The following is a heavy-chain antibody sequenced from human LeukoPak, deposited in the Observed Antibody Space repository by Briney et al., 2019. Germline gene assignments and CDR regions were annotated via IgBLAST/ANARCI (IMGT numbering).Heavy chain of an antibody. J-gene: IGHJ4*02. D-gene: IGHD3-22*01. Sequence: GGSLRLSCAASGFTVSSNYMSWVRQAPGKGLEWVSVIYSGGSTYYADSVKGRFTISRDNSRNTLYLHMNSLRAEDTAVYYCARDHQYYDSSGYYRIFDYWGQGTLVTVSS. CDR2: IYSGGST. V-gene: IGHV3-66*01. CDR3: ARDHQYYDSSGYYRIFDY. CDR1: GFTVSSNY.